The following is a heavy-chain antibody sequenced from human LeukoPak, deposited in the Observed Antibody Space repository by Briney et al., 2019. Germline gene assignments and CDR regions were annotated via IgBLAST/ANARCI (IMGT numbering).Heavy chain of an antibody. Sequence: SETLSLTCTVSGVSITTYYWSWIRQPSGKGLEWIGEINHSGSTNYNPSLKSRVTISVDTSKNQFSLKLSSVTAADTAVYYCARRRSIGYDSSGYWKYFDYWGQGTLVTVSS. CDR3: ARRRSIGYDSSGYWKYFDY. D-gene: IGHD3-22*01. V-gene: IGHV4-34*01. J-gene: IGHJ4*02. CDR2: INHSGST. CDR1: GVSITTYY.